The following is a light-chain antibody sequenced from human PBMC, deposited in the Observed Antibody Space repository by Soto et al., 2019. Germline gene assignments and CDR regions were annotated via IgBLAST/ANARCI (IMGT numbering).Light chain of an antibody. CDR3: QKYNSYSSK. V-gene: IGKV1-5*01. CDR2: DAS. J-gene: IGKJ1*01. CDR1: QTISNW. Sequence: DIQRTHSPSTLSASVVYIVIISCLASQTISNWLAWYQQKPGKAPKLLIYDASILESGVPSRFSCSGSGTEFTLTISSLQPDDFAAYYCQKYNSYSSKFGQGNKGAIK.